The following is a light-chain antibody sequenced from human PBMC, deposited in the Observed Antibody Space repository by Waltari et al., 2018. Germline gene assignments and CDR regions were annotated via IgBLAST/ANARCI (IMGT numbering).Light chain of an antibody. CDR1: SSDVGGYNY. Sequence: QSALTQPASVSGSPGQSITISCTGTSSDVGGYNYVSWYQQHPGKVPKLLIHDVSKRPSGVSNRLSGSKSGNTASLTISGLQAEDEADYYCSSYTSSSTLVFGGGTKLTVL. CDR3: SSYTSSSTLV. V-gene: IGLV2-14*03. CDR2: DVS. J-gene: IGLJ2*01.